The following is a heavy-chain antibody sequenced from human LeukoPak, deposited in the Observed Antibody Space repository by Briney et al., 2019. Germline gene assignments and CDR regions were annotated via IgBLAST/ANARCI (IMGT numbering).Heavy chain of an antibody. D-gene: IGHD3-22*01. J-gene: IGHJ3*02. CDR2: IIPIFGTA. V-gene: IGHV1-69*05. Sequence: ASVKVSCKASGGTFSSYAISWVRQAPGQGLEWIGGIIPIFGTANYAQKFQGRVTITTDESTSTAYMELSSLRSEDTAVYYCARDHHDSSGYYSASDAFDIWGQGTMVTVSS. CDR3: ARDHHDSSGYYSASDAFDI. CDR1: GGTFSSYA.